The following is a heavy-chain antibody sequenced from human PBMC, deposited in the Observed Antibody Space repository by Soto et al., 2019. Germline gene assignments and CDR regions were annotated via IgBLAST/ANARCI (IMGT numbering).Heavy chain of an antibody. J-gene: IGHJ3*02. CDR3: SRYDSSGYDAFDI. CDR1: GFTFSSYE. Sequence: EVQLVESGGGLVQPGGSLRLSCAASGFTFSSYEMNWVRQAPGKGLEWVSYISSSGSTIYYADSVKGRSTISRDNAKNSLYLQMNSLRAEDTAVYYCSRYDSSGYDAFDIWGQGTMVTVSS. D-gene: IGHD3-22*01. CDR2: ISSSGSTI. V-gene: IGHV3-48*03.